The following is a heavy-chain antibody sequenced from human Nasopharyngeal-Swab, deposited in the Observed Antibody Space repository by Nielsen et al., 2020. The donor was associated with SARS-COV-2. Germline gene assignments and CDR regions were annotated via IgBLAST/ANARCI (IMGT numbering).Heavy chain of an antibody. J-gene: IGHJ4*02. Sequence: VRQAPGKGLVWVSRINSDGSSTYYADSVKGRFTISRDNSKNTLYLQMNSLRAEDTAVYYCAKDGAGVYYFDYWGQGTLVTVSS. D-gene: IGHD1-26*01. CDR3: AKDGAGVYYFDY. CDR2: INSDGSST. V-gene: IGHV3-23*01.